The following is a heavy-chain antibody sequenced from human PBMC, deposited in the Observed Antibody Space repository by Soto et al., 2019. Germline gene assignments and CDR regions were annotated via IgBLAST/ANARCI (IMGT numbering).Heavy chain of an antibody. CDR3: ARGGLEHSDH. D-gene: IGHD1-1*01. J-gene: IGHJ4*02. CDR2: ISDYGRI. V-gene: IGHV3-74*01. Sequence: GGSLRLSCAASGFTFRSYGMHWVRQAPGKGLVWVSRISDYGRINYADSVKDRFIISRDDARSELYLQLNDLRVEDTATYYCARGGLEHSDHRGQGALVTVSS. CDR1: GFTFRSYG.